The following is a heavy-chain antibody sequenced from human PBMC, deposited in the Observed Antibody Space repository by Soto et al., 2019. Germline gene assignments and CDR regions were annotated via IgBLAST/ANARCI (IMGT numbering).Heavy chain of an antibody. J-gene: IGHJ4*02. CDR1: GFTFSSYD. CDR3: ARNNWKHGACDY. Sequence: EVQLVESGGGLVQPGGSLRLSCAASGFTFSSYDMHWVRQATGKGLEWVSASGTAGDTYYPGSVMGRFTISRENAKNSLYLQMNSLRAGDTSVYYCARNNWKHGACDYWGQGTLVTVSS. CDR2: SGTAGDT. V-gene: IGHV3-13*01. D-gene: IGHD1-20*01.